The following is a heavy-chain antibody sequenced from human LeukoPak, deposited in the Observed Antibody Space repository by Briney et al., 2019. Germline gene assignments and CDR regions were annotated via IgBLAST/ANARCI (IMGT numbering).Heavy chain of an antibody. J-gene: IGHJ4*02. D-gene: IGHD6-6*01. Sequence: SETLSLTCAVYGGSFSGYYWSWIRQPPGKGLEWIGEINHSGSTNYNPSLKSRVTISVDTSKNQFSLKLSSVTAADTAVYYCARGRSPPSFIQLVDSNYFDYWGQGTLVTVSS. CDR3: ARGRSPPSFIQLVDSNYFDY. V-gene: IGHV4-34*01. CDR1: GGSFSGYY. CDR2: INHSGST.